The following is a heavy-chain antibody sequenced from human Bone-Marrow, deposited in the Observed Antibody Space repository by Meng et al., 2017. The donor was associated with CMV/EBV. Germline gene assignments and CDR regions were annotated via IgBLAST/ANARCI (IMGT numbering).Heavy chain of an antibody. CDR1: GYTFTDYF. J-gene: IGHJ4*02. V-gene: IGHV1-2*06. CDR2: INPDSGGT. Sequence: ASVKVSCKASGYTFTDYFVHWVRQAPGQGLEWMGRINPDSGGTNYAQKFQGRVTMTRDTSINTAYMEVRRLRSDDTAVYYCARAEVLRFLEWFFPPPDYWGQGTLVTVSS. CDR3: ARAEVLRFLEWFFPPPDY. D-gene: IGHD3-3*01.